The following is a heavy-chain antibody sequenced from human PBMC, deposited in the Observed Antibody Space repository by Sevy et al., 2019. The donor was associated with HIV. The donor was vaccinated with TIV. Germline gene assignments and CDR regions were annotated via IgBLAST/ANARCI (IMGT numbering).Heavy chain of an antibody. CDR1: DGSFNDYY. V-gene: IGHV4-34*01. CDR3: ARKYIEHVTTPNSPSYFDL. J-gene: IGHJ2*01. Sequence: SETLSLTCAVYDGSFNDYYWTWIRQPPGKRLEWIGEINHGGNTNYNPSLESRVAISEDTSKRQGSLNLNSVTVADTAVYYCARKYIEHVTTPNSPSYFDLWGRGTLVTVSS. D-gene: IGHD1-1*01. CDR2: INHGGNT.